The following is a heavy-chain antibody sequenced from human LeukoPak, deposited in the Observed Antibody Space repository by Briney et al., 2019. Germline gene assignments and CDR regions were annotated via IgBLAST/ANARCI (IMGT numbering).Heavy chain of an antibody. Sequence: ASVTVSCKASGYTFTSYAMHWVRQAPGQRLEWMGWINAGNGNTKYSQKFQGRVTITRDTSASTAYMELSSLRSEDTAVYYCARAYCTNGVCAEWFDPWGQGTLVTVSS. V-gene: IGHV1-3*01. CDR3: ARAYCTNGVCAEWFDP. J-gene: IGHJ5*02. D-gene: IGHD2-8*01. CDR2: INAGNGNT. CDR1: GYTFTSYA.